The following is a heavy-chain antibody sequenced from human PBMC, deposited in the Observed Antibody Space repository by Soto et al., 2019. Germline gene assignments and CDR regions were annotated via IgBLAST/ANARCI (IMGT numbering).Heavy chain of an antibody. V-gene: IGHV1-18*01. CDR2: ISAYNGNT. D-gene: IGHD3-9*01. CDR1: GYTFTSYG. CDR3: ARGYYVILTGYYEDP. Sequence: GASVKVSCKASGYTFTSYGISWVRQAPGQGLEWMGWISAYNGNTNYAQKLQGRVTMTTDTSTSTAYMELRSLRSDDTAVYYCARGYYVILTGYYEDPWGQGTLVTVSS. J-gene: IGHJ5*02.